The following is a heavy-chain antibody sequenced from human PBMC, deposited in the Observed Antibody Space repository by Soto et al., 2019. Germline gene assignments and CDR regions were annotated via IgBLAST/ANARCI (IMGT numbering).Heavy chain of an antibody. CDR3: ARERDYLDFDY. Sequence: GGSLRLSCAASGFTFSSHSMNWVRQAPGEGLEWVSSISGSSDHLFHADSVKGRFTISRDNAKNSLYLQMNSLRAEDTAVYYCARERDYLDFDYWGQGTLVTAPQ. J-gene: IGHJ4*02. V-gene: IGHV3-21*01. CDR2: ISGSSDHL. D-gene: IGHD4-17*01. CDR1: GFTFSSHS.